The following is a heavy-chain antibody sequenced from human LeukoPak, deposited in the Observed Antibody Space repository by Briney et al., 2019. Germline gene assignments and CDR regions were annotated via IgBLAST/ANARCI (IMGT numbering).Heavy chain of an antibody. CDR3: GVIAVAGNRDAFDI. Sequence: PSQTLPLTCTVSGGSISSGDYYWSWIRQPPGKGLEGIGYIYYSGSTYYNPSLKSRVTISVDTSKNQFPLKLSSVTAADTAVYYCGVIAVAGNRDAFDIWGPGTMVTVSS. CDR2: IYYSGST. J-gene: IGHJ3*02. D-gene: IGHD6-19*01. V-gene: IGHV4-30-4*01. CDR1: GGSISSGDYY.